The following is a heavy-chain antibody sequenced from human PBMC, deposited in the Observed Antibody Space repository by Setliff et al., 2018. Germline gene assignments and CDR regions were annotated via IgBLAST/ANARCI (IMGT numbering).Heavy chain of an antibody. CDR2: MIVSGGA. Sequence: NPSETLSLTCTVSGGSVTESFWSWIRQPAGRGLEWIGRMIVSGGADYNPALKSRVTMSVDSPNNKFSLNLSSVSAAETAVYYCARGPDLTAVGATYFYGMDFWGQGATVTVSS. J-gene: IGHJ6*02. D-gene: IGHD1-26*01. CDR3: ARGPDLTAVGATYFYGMDF. CDR1: GGSVTESF. V-gene: IGHV4-4*07.